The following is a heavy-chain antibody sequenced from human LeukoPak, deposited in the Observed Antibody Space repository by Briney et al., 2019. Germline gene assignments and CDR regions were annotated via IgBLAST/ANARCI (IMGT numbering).Heavy chain of an antibody. J-gene: IGHJ5*02. Sequence: PSQTLSLTCTVSSGSISSHYWSWIRQPPGKGLEWIGYIYYSGSTDYNPSLKSRVTISVDTSKNQFSLKLSSVTAADTAVYYCARGGLLRYCSGGSCYSRNWFDPWGQGTLVTVSS. D-gene: IGHD2-15*01. CDR1: SGSISSHY. V-gene: IGHV4-59*11. CDR2: IYYSGST. CDR3: ARGGLLRYCSGGSCYSRNWFDP.